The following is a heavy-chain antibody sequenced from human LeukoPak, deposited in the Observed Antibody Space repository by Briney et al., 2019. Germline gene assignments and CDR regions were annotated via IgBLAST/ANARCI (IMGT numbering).Heavy chain of an antibody. CDR1: GFTFSSYW. D-gene: IGHD3-16*01. CDR3: ARDRVGYVWGSPYDAFDI. Sequence: PGGSLRLSCAASGFTFSSYWMSWVRQAPGKGLEWVANIKQDGSEKYYVDSVKGRFTISRDNAKNSLYLQMNSLRAEDTAVYYCARDRVGYVWGSPYDAFDIWGQGTMVTVSS. CDR2: IKQDGSEK. V-gene: IGHV3-7*01. J-gene: IGHJ3*02.